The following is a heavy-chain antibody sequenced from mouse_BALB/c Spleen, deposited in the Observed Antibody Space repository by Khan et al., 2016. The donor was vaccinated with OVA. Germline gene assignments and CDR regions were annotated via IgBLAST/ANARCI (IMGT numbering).Heavy chain of an antibody. CDR1: GYSFTLYY. CDR2: VNPNTGGS. D-gene: IGHD2-14*01. CDR3: ARGYDFFAY. J-gene: IGHJ3*01. Sequence: EVQLQQSGPDLVKPGASVKISCKASGYSFTLYYMTWVKQSHGKSLEWIGRVNPNTGGSDYNQEFKGKAILTVDKSSNTAYMALHSLTSEDSAVDYCARGYDFFAYWGQGTLVTVSA. V-gene: IGHV1-26*01.